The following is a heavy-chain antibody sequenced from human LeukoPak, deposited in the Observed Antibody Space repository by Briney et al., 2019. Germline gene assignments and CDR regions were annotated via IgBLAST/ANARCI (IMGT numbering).Heavy chain of an antibody. V-gene: IGHV3-23*01. D-gene: IGHD3-9*01. Sequence: PGGSLRLSCAASGFTFSSYGMSWVRQAPGKGLEWVSAISGSGGSTYYADSVKGRFTISRDNSKNTLYLQMNSLRAEGTAVYYCAKDYNLRYFDWLQPYYFDYWGQGTLVTVSS. CDR1: GFTFSSYG. CDR2: ISGSGGST. CDR3: AKDYNLRYFDWLQPYYFDY. J-gene: IGHJ4*02.